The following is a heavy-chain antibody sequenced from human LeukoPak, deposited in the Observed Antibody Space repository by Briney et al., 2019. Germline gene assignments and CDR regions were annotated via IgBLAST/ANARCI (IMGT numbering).Heavy chain of an antibody. CDR3: ARNPGGGAFDP. D-gene: IGHD3-16*01. CDR1: GGSISSYY. Sequence: SETLSLTCTVSGGSISSYYWSWIRQPPGKGLEWIGYIYYSGSTNYNPSLKSRVTISVDTPKNQFSLKLSSVTAADTAVYYCARNPGGGAFDPWGQGTLVTVSS. J-gene: IGHJ5*02. V-gene: IGHV4-59*01. CDR2: IYYSGST.